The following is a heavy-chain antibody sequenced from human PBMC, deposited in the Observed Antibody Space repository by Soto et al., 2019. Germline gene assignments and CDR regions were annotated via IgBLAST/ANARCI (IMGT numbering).Heavy chain of an antibody. V-gene: IGHV1-18*01. CDR3: ARDLPPVDY. J-gene: IGHJ4*02. Sequence: ASVKVSCETSGYTFTTYGITCVRQAPGQGLEWMGWISTNKGNTNYAQKLQGRVTMTTDTSTSTAYMELSSLRSEDTAVYYCARDLPPVDYWGQGTLVTVSS. CDR1: GYTFTTYG. CDR2: ISTNKGNT.